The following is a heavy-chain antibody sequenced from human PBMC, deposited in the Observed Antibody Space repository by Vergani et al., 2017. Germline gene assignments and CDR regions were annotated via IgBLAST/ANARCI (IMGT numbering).Heavy chain of an antibody. V-gene: IGHV3-30*18. CDR2: ISYDGSNK. J-gene: IGHJ3*02. Sequence: QVQLVESGGGVVQPGRSLRLSCAASGFTFSHYGMHWVCQAPGKGLEWVAVISYDGSNKYYADSVKGRFTISRDNSKNTLFLQMNSLRAEDTAVYSCAKDFIVSLDRSVYPFDIWGQGRMVSVSS. CDR1: GFTFSHYG. CDR3: AKDFIVSLDRSVYPFDI. D-gene: IGHD3-22*01.